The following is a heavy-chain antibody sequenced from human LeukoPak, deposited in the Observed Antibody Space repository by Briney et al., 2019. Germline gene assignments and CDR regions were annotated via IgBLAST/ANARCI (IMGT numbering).Heavy chain of an antibody. V-gene: IGHV4-59*02. CDR1: GGSVSSYY. D-gene: IGHD1-14*01. CDR3: ARGIRGIGTYYFGY. Sequence: SETLSLTCSVSGGSVSSYYWSWIRQPPGKGLEWIGYIYYSGSTNYNPSLKSRVTISVDTSKNQFSLKLSSVTAADTAAYYCARGIRGIGTYYFGYWGQGTLVTVSS. CDR2: IYYSGST. J-gene: IGHJ4*02.